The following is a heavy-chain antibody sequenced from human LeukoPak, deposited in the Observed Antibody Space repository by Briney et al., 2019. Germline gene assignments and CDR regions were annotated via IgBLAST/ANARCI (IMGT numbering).Heavy chain of an antibody. D-gene: IGHD2-15*01. J-gene: IGHJ5*02. V-gene: IGHV4-34*01. CDR2: INHSGST. Sequence: PSETLSLTCAVYGGSFSGYDWSWIRQPPGKGLEWIGEINHSGSTNYNPSLKSRVTISVDTSKNQFSLKLSSVTAADTAVYYCARVEAAWFDPWGQGTLVTVSS. CDR3: ARVEAAWFDP. CDR1: GGSFSGYD.